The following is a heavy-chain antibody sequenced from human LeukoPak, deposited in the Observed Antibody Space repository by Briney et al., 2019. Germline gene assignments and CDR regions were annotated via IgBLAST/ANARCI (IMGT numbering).Heavy chain of an antibody. CDR2: ISSNGGST. J-gene: IGHJ6*02. CDR3: AKPNCGGDCYSVSLGLDV. Sequence: GGSLRLSCSASGFTFSSYAMHWVRQAPGKGLEYVSAISSNGGSTYYADSVKGRFTISRDNSKNTLYLRMNSLRAEDTAVYYCAKPNCGGDCYSVSLGLDVWGQGTTVTVSS. D-gene: IGHD2-21*02. CDR1: GFTFSSYA. V-gene: IGHV3-64*04.